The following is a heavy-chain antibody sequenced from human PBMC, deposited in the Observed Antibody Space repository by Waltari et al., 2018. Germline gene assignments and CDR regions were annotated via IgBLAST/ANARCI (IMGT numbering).Heavy chain of an antibody. V-gene: IGHV3-23*01. Sequence: EVQLLESGGGLVQPGGSLRLSCAASGFTFSSYAMSWVRQAPGKGLGWVSAFMGSGGSTDYADSVKGRFTISRDNSKNTLYLQMNSLRAEDTAVYYCAKDSPDTSASYYYYGMDVWGQGTTVTVSS. J-gene: IGHJ6*02. CDR1: GFTFSSYA. CDR2: FMGSGGST. CDR3: AKDSPDTSASYYYYGMDV. D-gene: IGHD5-18*01.